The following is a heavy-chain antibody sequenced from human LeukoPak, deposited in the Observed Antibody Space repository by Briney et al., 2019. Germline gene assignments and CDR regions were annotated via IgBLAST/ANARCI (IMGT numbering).Heavy chain of an antibody. Sequence: GGSLRLSCAASGFTFSIYSMNWVRQAPGKGLEWVSFISSTSSYIYYADSVKGRFTISRDNAKNSLYLQMSSLRDEDTAVYYCAKGKFGDPLNYWGQGTLVTVSS. CDR1: GFTFSIYS. J-gene: IGHJ4*02. V-gene: IGHV3-21*01. CDR2: ISSTSSYI. CDR3: AKGKFGDPLNY. D-gene: IGHD3-10*01.